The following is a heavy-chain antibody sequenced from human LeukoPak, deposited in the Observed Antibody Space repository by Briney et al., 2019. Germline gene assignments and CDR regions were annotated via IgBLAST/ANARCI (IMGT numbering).Heavy chain of an antibody. V-gene: IGHV4-4*07. Sequence: SETLSLTCTVSGGSISSYYWSWIRQPAGKGLEWIGRIYTSGSTNYNPSLKSRVTMSVDASKNQFSLKLSSVTAADTAVYYCAREGKSRVAAAGTSLYYYYYYMDVWGKGTTVTISS. CDR1: GGSISSYY. CDR2: IYTSGST. J-gene: IGHJ6*03. CDR3: AREGKSRVAAAGTSLYYYYYYMDV. D-gene: IGHD6-13*01.